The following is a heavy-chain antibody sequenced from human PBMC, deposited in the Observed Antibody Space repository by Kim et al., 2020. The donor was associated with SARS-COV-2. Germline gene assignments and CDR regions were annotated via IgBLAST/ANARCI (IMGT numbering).Heavy chain of an antibody. D-gene: IGHD3-10*01. CDR2: IYYSGST. Sequence: SETLSLTCTVSGGSISSGGYYWSWIRQHPGKGLEWIGYIYYSGSTYYNPSLKSRVTISVDTSKNQFSLKLSSVTAADTAVYYCARDGFTMVRGVISNWFDPWGQGTLVTVSS. CDR1: GGSISSGGYY. CDR3: ARDGFTMVRGVISNWFDP. J-gene: IGHJ5*02. V-gene: IGHV4-31*03.